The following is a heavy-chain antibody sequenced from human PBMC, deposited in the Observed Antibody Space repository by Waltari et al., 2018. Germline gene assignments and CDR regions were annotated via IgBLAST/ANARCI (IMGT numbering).Heavy chain of an antibody. J-gene: IGHJ4*02. D-gene: IGHD5-18*01. CDR1: GFTISSYG. CDR2: IWYDGSNK. Sequence: QVQLVESGGGVVQPGMSLRRSCAASGFTISSYGMHWVRQAPGKGLEGVAVIWYDGSNKYDADSVKGRFTISRDNSKNTWYLQMNSLRAEDTAVYYCAKDLATAMVDYWGQGPRVTVSS. CDR3: AKDLATAMVDY. V-gene: IGHV3-33*06.